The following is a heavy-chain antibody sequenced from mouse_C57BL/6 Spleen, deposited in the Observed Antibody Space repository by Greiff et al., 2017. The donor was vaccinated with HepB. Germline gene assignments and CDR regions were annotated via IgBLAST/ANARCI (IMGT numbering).Heavy chain of an antibody. V-gene: IGHV2-2*01. Sequence: QVQLQQSGPGLVQPSQSLSITCTVSGFSLTSYGVHWVRQSPGKGLEWLGVIWSGGSTDYNAAFISRLSISKDNSKSQVFFKMNSLQADDTAIYYCARLGRTFFDYWGQGTTLTVSS. CDR3: ARLGRTFFDY. J-gene: IGHJ2*01. D-gene: IGHD4-1*01. CDR1: GFSLTSYG. CDR2: IWSGGST.